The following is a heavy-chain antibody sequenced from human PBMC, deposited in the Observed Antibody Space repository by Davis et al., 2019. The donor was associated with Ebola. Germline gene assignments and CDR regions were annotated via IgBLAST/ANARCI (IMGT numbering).Heavy chain of an antibody. D-gene: IGHD2-15*01. CDR3: VRSFYAISSWYSGVDN. CDR1: GFAFNSYS. Sequence: GGSLRLSCSASGFAFNSYSMHWVRQAPESGLGYVSTISSSEDYTYYAGSVKGRFTVSRDNSKNILYLQMSSLRADDTAVYYCVRSFYAISSWYSGVDNWGQGALVTVSS. J-gene: IGHJ4*02. V-gene: IGHV3-64D*08. CDR2: ISSSEDYT.